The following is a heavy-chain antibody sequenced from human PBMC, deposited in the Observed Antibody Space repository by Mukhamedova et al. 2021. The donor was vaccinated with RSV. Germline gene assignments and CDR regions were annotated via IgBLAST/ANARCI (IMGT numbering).Heavy chain of an antibody. V-gene: IGHV1-69*01. CDR3: ARTRGYSYGYNDY. CDR2: IIPIFGTA. D-gene: IGHD5-18*01. Sequence: EWMGGIIPIFGTANYAQKFQGRVTITADESTSTAYMELSSLRSEDTAVYYCARTRGYSYGYNDYWGQGTLVTVSS. J-gene: IGHJ4*02.